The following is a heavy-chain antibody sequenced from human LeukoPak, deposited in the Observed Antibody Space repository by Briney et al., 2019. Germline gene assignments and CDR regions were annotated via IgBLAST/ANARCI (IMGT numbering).Heavy chain of an antibody. J-gene: IGHJ4*02. CDR2: INRDGGST. D-gene: IGHD6-13*01. CDR1: GFTFDDYA. Sequence: PGGSLRLSCTASGFTFDDYAMHWVRQAPGKGLEWVSLINRDGGSTYFADSVKGRFTISRDNNKNSLYLQMNSLRTEDTALYYCAKGPALAAAGTPFDHWGQGTLVTVSS. V-gene: IGHV3-43*02. CDR3: AKGPALAAAGTPFDH.